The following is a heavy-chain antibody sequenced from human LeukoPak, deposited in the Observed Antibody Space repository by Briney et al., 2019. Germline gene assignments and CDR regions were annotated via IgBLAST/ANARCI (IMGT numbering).Heavy chain of an antibody. CDR1: GFTFSSYG. V-gene: IGHV3-23*01. Sequence: PGGSLRLSCAASGFTFSSYGMSWVRQAPGKGLEWVSVISGSGGSTYYADSVKGRFTISRDNSKNTLYLQMNSLRAEDTAVYYCAKGPYYGDYYFDYWGQGTLVTVSS. D-gene: IGHD4-17*01. J-gene: IGHJ4*02. CDR3: AKGPYYGDYYFDY. CDR2: ISGSGGST.